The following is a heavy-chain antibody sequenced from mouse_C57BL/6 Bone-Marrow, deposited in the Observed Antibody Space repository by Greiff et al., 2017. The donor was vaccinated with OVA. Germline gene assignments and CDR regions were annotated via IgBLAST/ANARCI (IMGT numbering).Heavy chain of an antibody. CDR2: ISDGGSYT. Sequence: EVMLVESGGGLVKPGGSLKLSCAASGFTFSSYAMSWVRQTPEKRLEWVATISDGGSYTYYPDNVKGRFTISRDNAKNNLYLQMSHLKSEDTAMYYCARAAVRDFDVWGTGTTVTVSS. V-gene: IGHV5-4*03. CDR1: GFTFSSYA. D-gene: IGHD2-14*01. CDR3: ARAAVRDFDV. J-gene: IGHJ1*03.